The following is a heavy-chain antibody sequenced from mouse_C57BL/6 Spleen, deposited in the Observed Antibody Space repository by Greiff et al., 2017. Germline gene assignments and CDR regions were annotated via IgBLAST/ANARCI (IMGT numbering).Heavy chain of an antibody. CDR3: AREAQAY. J-gene: IGHJ2*01. V-gene: IGHV1-50*01. CDR2: IDPSDSYT. CDR1: GYTFTSYW. D-gene: IGHD3-2*02. Sequence: VQLQQPGAELVKPGASVKLSCKASGYTFTSYWMQWVKQRPGQGLEWIGEIDPSDSYTNYNQKFKGKATLTVDTSSSTAYMQLSSLTSEDSAVYYCAREAQAYWGQGTTLTVSS.